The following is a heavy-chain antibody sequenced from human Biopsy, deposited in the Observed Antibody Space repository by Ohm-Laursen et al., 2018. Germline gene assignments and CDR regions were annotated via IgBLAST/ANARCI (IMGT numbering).Heavy chain of an antibody. J-gene: IGHJ5*02. CDR2: ITGSGGST. CDR1: GFTFSTYA. V-gene: IGHV3-23*01. Sequence: SLRLSCAASGFTFSTYAMTWARQAPGEGLEWVSSITGSGGSTYYPDSVKGRFTISRDNSKNSLYLQMNSLRAEDTAVYYCAKGYGPDNWFDPWGQGTLVTVSS. D-gene: IGHD3-16*01. CDR3: AKGYGPDNWFDP.